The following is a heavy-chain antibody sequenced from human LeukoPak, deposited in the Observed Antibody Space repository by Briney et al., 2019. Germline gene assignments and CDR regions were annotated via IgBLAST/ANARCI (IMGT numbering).Heavy chain of an antibody. CDR2: SSRSSAV. V-gene: IGHV3-48*01. CDR1: GFTFSSYS. CDR3: ARDLNYAFDI. Sequence: GGSLRPSCTASGFTFSSYSMNWVRQAPGKGLEWVSHSSRSSAVYYADSVKGRLTSSRDNAKNSLYLQMNSLRVEDTAVYYCARDLNYAFDIWGQGTMVTVSS. J-gene: IGHJ3*02.